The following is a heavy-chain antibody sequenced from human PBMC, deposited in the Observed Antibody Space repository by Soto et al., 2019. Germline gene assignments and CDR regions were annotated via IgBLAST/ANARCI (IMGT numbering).Heavy chain of an antibody. Sequence: PGGPMRLSCAASGLTIINAGRNWVSKTKGKGLEWVGRIKSKTDTGTTDYAAPVKGRFTISRDDSKNTLYLQMNSLKTEDTAVYYCTADSERFLEWFRMDVWGQGTTVTVSS. CDR1: GLTIINAG. CDR3: TADSERFLEWFRMDV. V-gene: IGHV3-15*07. J-gene: IGHJ6*02. D-gene: IGHD3-3*01. CDR2: IKSKTDTGTT.